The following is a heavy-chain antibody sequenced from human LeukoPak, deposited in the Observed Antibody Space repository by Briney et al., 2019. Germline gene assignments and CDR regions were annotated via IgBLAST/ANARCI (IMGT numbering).Heavy chain of an antibody. J-gene: IGHJ4*02. CDR2: IFTSGST. Sequence: PSETLSLTCTVSGGSISSYYWSWIRQPAGKGLELIGRIFTSGSTYYNPSLKSRVTMSVDTSKNQFSLKLSSVTAADTAVYYCASSSSGWFWNYWGQGTLVTVSS. CDR1: GGSISSYY. V-gene: IGHV4-4*07. D-gene: IGHD6-19*01. CDR3: ASSSSGWFWNY.